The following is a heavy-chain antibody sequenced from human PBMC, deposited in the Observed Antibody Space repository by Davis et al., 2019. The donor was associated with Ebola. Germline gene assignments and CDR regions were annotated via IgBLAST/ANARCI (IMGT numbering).Heavy chain of an antibody. D-gene: IGHD2-2*02. J-gene: IGHJ4*02. CDR3: VRDLGAYCSSTSCYTPAY. V-gene: IGHV3-48*01. CDR1: GFTFSAYG. CDR2: IGTGGDTT. Sequence: PGGSLRLSCTTSGFTFSAYGMTWVRQAPGKGLEWVAYIGTGGDTTYSADSVKGRFTISRDNAKNTLFLQMSSLRAEDTAVYYCVRDLGAYCSSTSCYTPAYWGQGTLVTVSS.